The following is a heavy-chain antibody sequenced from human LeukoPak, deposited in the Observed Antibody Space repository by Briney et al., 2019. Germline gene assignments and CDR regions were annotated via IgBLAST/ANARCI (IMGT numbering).Heavy chain of an antibody. CDR1: GFTFSNYT. Sequence: GGSLRLSCAASGFTFSNYTMNWVRQAPGKGLEWVSYISSRSSAIFYADSVKGRLTISRDNAKNSLYLQMNSLRAEDTAIYYCAKYRQVLLSFESWGQGTLVTVSS. D-gene: IGHD2-8*02. J-gene: IGHJ4*02. CDR3: AKYRQVLLSFES. CDR2: ISSRSSAI. V-gene: IGHV3-48*01.